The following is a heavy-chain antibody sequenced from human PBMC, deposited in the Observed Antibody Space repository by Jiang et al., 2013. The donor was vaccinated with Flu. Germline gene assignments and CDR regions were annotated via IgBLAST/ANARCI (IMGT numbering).Heavy chain of an antibody. Sequence: GSGLVKPSETLSLTCTVSGGSISSSSYYWGWIRQPPGKGLEWIGSIYYSGSTYYNPSLKSRVTISVDTSKNQFSLKLSSVTAADTAVYYCARLPRREAGIDYWGQGTLVTVSS. CDR1: GGSISSSSYY. CDR3: ARLPRREAGIDY. V-gene: IGHV4-39*01. CDR2: IYYSGST. D-gene: IGHD6-19*01. J-gene: IGHJ4*02.